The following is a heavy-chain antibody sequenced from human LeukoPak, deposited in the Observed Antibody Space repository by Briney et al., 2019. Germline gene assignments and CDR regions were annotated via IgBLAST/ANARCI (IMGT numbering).Heavy chain of an antibody. CDR1: GFTYRSYA. V-gene: IGHV3-23*01. J-gene: IGHJ6*02. CDR2: ISGSGGRT. Sequence: GGCLRLSRAASGFTYRSYALSWVRHAPAKGLEGGSAISGSGGRTYYADSVKGRFTISRDNSKNTLYLQVNSQRAEGTAVYYCAKREMYDILIGYYFCMGVWGQGTTVTVSS. CDR3: AKREMYDILIGYYFCMGV. D-gene: IGHD3-9*01.